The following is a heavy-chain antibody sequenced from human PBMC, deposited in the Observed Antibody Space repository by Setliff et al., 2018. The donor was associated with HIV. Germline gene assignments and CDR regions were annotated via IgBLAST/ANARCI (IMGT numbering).Heavy chain of an antibody. CDR2: MNPINGDT. CDR1: GYLFTSHD. V-gene: IGHV1-8*01. J-gene: IGHJ4*02. CDR3: ARGSGDVGDY. D-gene: IGHD7-27*01. Sequence: ASVKVSCKTSGYLFTSHDINWVRQATGQGLEWLGWMNPINGDTGYAQEFQDRVTLTRDTSVDTAYMELSSLRSEDTAVYYCARGSGDVGDYWGQGSLVTVSS.